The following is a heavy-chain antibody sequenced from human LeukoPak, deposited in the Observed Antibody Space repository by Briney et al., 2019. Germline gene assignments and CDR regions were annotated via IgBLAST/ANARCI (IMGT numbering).Heavy chain of an antibody. J-gene: IGHJ4*02. CDR2: IIPIFGTA. D-gene: IGHD1-7*01. CDR1: GGTFSSYA. CDR3: AVLSITGTQVDY. V-gene: IGHV1-69*13. Sequence: ASVKVSCKATGGTFSSYAISWVRQAPGQGLEWMGGIIPIFGTANYAQKFQGRVTITADEPTSTAYMELSSLRSDDTAVYYCAVLSITGTQVDYWGQGTLVTVSS.